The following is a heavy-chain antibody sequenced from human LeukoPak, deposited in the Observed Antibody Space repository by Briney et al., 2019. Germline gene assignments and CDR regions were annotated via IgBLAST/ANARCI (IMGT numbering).Heavy chain of an antibody. Sequence: PGGSLRLSCAASGFTFSSYSMNWVRQAPGKGLEWVSVIYSGGSTYYADSVKGRFTISRDNAKNSLYLQMNSLRAEDTAVYYCAREGGSGVYYFDYWGQGTLVTVSS. D-gene: IGHD3-10*01. CDR2: IYSGGST. J-gene: IGHJ4*02. CDR3: AREGGSGVYYFDY. CDR1: GFTFSSYS. V-gene: IGHV3-21*01.